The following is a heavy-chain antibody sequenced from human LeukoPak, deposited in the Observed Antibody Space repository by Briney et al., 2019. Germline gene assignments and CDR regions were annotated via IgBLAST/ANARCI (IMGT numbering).Heavy chain of an antibody. J-gene: IGHJ4*02. Sequence: GGSLRLSCAASGFTFNTFNMNWVRQAPGKGLEWVSSITSGGDYIYYADSVKGRFTTSRDNAKNSLSLQLNSLRVEDTAVYYCARGHYDVLAASYKWTPDYWGQGTLVTVSP. CDR1: GFTFNTFN. CDR2: ITSGGDYI. D-gene: IGHD3-9*01. CDR3: ARGHYDVLAASYKWTPDY. V-gene: IGHV3-21*01.